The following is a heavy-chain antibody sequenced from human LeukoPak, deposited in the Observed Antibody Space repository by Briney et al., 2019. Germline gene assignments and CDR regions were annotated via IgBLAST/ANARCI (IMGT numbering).Heavy chain of an antibody. D-gene: IGHD5-18*01. J-gene: IGHJ4*02. Sequence: ASVNVSCKASGYTFTVYYMHWVRQAPGQGLEWMGRIDPNSGGTNYAQKFQGRVTMTRDTSISTAYMELSRLRSDDTAVYYCARGYSYGHYFDYWGQGTLVTVSS. CDR2: IDPNSGGT. CDR3: ARGYSYGHYFDY. V-gene: IGHV1-2*06. CDR1: GYTFTVYY.